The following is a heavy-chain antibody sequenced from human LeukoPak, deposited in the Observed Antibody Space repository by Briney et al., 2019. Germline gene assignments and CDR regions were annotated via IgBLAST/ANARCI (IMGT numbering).Heavy chain of an antibody. D-gene: IGHD3-16*02. Sequence: PSETLSLTCTVSGGSISSSSHYWGWIRPPPGKGLEWIGSIYDSGSTYYNPSLKSRVTISVDTSKNQFSLKLTSVTAADTAVYYCARRYDYVWGSYRSGFYFDYWGQGSLVTVSS. CDR3: ARRYDYVWGSYRSGFYFDY. J-gene: IGHJ4*02. CDR1: GGSISSSSHY. V-gene: IGHV4-39*01. CDR2: IYDSGST.